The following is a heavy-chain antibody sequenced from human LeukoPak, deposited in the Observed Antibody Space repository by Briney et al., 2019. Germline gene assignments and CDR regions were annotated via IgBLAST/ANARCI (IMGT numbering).Heavy chain of an antibody. CDR1: GYTFTGYY. D-gene: IGHD3-3*01. CDR2: IDPNSGGT. J-gene: IGHJ4*02. CDR3: ARVGPGGRFLEWLLIDY. Sequence: ASVKASCKASGYTFTGYYLHWVRQAPGQGLEWMGWIDPNSGGTNYAQKFQGRVTMTRDTSISTAYMELGNLRSDDTAVYYCARVGPGGRFLEWLLIDYWGQGTLVSVSS. V-gene: IGHV1-2*02.